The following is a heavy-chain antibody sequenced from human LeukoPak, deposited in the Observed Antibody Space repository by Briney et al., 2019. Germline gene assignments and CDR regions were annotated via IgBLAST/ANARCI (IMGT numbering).Heavy chain of an antibody. V-gene: IGHV3-21*04. CDR3: ARDGGDCSGDSCYVDY. CDR1: GFTFSSYG. D-gene: IGHD2-15*01. J-gene: IGHJ4*02. CDR2: FSSRGSYI. Sequence: RLPRVASGFTFSSYGMRWVRQAPGKGLEGVSSFSSRGSYIYYADSLKGRFNISRDNAKNSLYLQMNSLRAEATALYYCARDGGDCSGDSCYVDYWGQGTLVTVSS.